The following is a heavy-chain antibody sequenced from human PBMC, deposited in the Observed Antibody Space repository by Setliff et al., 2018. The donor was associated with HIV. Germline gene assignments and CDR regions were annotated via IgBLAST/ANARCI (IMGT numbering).Heavy chain of an antibody. Sequence: ASVKVSCKVSGDTLSEVSMHWVRQAPGKGLEWMGWISAYNGNTNYAQKFQGRVSMTTDTSTSTAYMELRTLRSDDTAVYYCARDSSDNFWSAYYNIGGGASDIWGQGTMVT. CDR2: ISAYNGNT. J-gene: IGHJ3*02. D-gene: IGHD3-3*01. V-gene: IGHV1-18*01. CDR3: ARDSSDNFWSAYYNIGGGASDI. CDR1: GDTLSEVS.